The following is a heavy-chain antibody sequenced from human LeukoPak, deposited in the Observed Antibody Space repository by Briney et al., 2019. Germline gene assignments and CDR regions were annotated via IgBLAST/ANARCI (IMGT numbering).Heavy chain of an antibody. CDR2: LYYSGST. J-gene: IGHJ4*02. CDR1: GASITTYY. D-gene: IGHD4-17*01. CDR3: ARLHADSYFFDH. V-gene: IGHV4-59*01. Sequence: SETLSLTCTVSGASITTYYWSWVRQAPGKGLEWIGYLYYSGSTNYNPSLKSRVTISVDTSKNRFSPKLSSVTAADTAVYYCARLHADSYFFDHWGQGSLVIVSS.